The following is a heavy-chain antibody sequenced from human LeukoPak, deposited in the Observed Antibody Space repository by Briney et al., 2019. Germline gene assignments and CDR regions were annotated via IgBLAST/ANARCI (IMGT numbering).Heavy chain of an antibody. J-gene: IGHJ5*02. Sequence: PSETLRLSCAVSGGAISSSSYYWGWFRPPPGKGLEWVVSIYYSGRTYNNPSTTNPVTISADPSKNQFSRTLSSLTAADTAVYYCARGWPIAAAGFSRWFDPWGQGTLVTASS. D-gene: IGHD6-13*01. CDR3: ARGWPIAAAGFSRWFDP. CDR2: IYYSGRT. V-gene: IGHV4-39*07. CDR1: GGAISSSSYY.